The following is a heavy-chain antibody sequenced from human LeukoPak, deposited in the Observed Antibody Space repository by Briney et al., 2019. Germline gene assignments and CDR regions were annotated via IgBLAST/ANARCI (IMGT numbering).Heavy chain of an antibody. Sequence: PSETLSLTCTVSGGSIRSYYWSWIRQPPGKGLEWIGYIYYSGSTNYNPSLKSRVSISVDTSKNQFSLKLSSVTAADTAVYYCASTVNCSNTTCYVAYYYGMDVWGQGTTVTVSS. V-gene: IGHV4-59*01. CDR1: GGSIRSYY. D-gene: IGHD2-2*01. CDR3: ASTVNCSNTTCYVAYYYGMDV. J-gene: IGHJ6*02. CDR2: IYYSGST.